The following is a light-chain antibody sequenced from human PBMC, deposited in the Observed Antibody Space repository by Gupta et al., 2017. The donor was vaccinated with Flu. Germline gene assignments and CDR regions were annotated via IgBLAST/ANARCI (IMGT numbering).Light chain of an antibody. J-gene: IGKJ5*01. CDR2: DAS. CDR1: QSVSSY. V-gene: IGKV3-11*01. CDR3: QQRQYWPPIT. Sequence: EVVLTQSPATLSLSPGERATLSCRTSQSVSSYLAWYQQKPGQAPRLLIYDASNRVTGIPTRFSGSGSGTDFTLTISSLEPEDFAVYYCQQRQYWPPITFGQGTRLEIK.